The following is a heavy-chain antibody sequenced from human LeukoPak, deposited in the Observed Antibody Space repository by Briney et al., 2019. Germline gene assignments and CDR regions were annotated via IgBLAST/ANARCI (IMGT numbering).Heavy chain of an antibody. CDR1: GFTFSSYE. CDR3: ARSYYDYVWGSYRYWAFDI. J-gene: IGHJ3*02. V-gene: IGHV3-48*03. D-gene: IGHD3-16*02. CDR2: ISSSGSTV. Sequence: GGSLRLSCAASGFTFSSYEMNWVRQAPGKGLEWVSYISSSGSTVYYADSVKGRFTISRDNAKNSLYLQMNSLGAEDTAVYYCARSYYDYVWGSYRYWAFDIWGQGTMVTVSS.